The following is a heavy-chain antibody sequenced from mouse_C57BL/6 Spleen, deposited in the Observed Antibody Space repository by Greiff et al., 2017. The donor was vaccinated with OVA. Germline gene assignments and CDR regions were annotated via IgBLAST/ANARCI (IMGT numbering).Heavy chain of an antibody. CDR3: ARSGSSLPRVAY. D-gene: IGHD1-1*01. Sequence: QVQLQQSGAELVRPGASVKLSCKASGYTFTDYYINWVKQRPGQGLEWIARIYPGSGNTYYNEKFKGKATLTAEKSSSTAYMQLSSLTSEDSAVYFCARSGSSLPRVAYWGQGTLVTVSA. CDR2: IYPGSGNT. V-gene: IGHV1-76*01. CDR1: GYTFTDYY. J-gene: IGHJ3*01.